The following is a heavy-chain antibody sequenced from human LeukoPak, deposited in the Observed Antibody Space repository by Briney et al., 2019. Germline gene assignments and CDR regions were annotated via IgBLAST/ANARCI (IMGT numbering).Heavy chain of an antibody. V-gene: IGHV4-4*07. Sequence: SETLSLTCTVSGGSISSYYWSWIRQPAGKGLEWIGRIYTSGSTNYNPSLKSRVTISVDTSKNQFSLKLSSVTAADTAVYYCARLIAAAGTDAFDIWGQGTMVTVSS. CDR3: ARLIAAAGTDAFDI. J-gene: IGHJ3*02. CDR2: IYTSGST. D-gene: IGHD6-13*01. CDR1: GGSISSYY.